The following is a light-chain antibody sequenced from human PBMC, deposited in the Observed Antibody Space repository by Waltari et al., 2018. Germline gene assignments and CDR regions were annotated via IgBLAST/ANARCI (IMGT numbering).Light chain of an antibody. J-gene: IGKJ4*01. CDR1: QIILSNSKHKNY. CDR3: QQYSTTPLT. Sequence: DIVMTHSPDSLAVSLGERATINCKSSQIILSNSKHKNYVACYQKKPGQTPKLLIYWTSTRGSGVPDRFVGSGSGSDFTLTISSLQPEDVAVYYCQQYSTTPLTFGGGTKVEIK. V-gene: IGKV4-1*01. CDR2: WTS.